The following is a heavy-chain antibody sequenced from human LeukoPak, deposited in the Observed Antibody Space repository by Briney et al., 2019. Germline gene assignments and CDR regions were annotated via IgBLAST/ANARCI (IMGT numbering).Heavy chain of an antibody. CDR2: INPNSGGT. CDR1: GYTFTGYY. V-gene: IGHV1-2*02. CDR3: ARARGIVVVGGPRDNWFDP. D-gene: IGHD2-2*01. Sequence: ASVKVSCKASGYTFTGYYKHWVRQAPGQGLEWMGWINPNSGGTNYAQKFQGRVTMTRDTSISTAYMELSWLRSDDTAVYYCARARGIVVVGGPRDNWFDPWGQGTLVTVSS. J-gene: IGHJ5*02.